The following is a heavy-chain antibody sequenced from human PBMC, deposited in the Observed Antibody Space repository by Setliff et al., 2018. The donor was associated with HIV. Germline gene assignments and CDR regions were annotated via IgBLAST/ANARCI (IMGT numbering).Heavy chain of an antibody. CDR1: GGSISTSNW. J-gene: IGHJ4*02. CDR2: VYHTGKT. Sequence: SETLSLTCAVSGGSISTSNWWSWVRQPPGKGLEWIGEVYHTGKTNYNPSLKSRVTISVDASNNQFSPKLSSVTAADTAVYYCARDPSDGYGHFDYWGQGALVTVSS. CDR3: ARDPSDGYGHFDY. V-gene: IGHV4-4*02. D-gene: IGHD2-2*03.